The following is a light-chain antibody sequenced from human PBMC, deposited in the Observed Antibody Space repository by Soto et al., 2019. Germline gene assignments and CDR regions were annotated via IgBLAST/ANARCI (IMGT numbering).Light chain of an antibody. Sequence: QSVLTQPPSVSGAPGQRVTISCTGSSSNIGAGYDVHWYQQLPGTAPKLLIYGNSNRPSGVPDRLSGSKSGTSASLAITGLQAEDEADYYCQSHDSSLSGSVFGGGTKLTVL. J-gene: IGLJ2*01. V-gene: IGLV1-40*01. CDR3: QSHDSSLSGSV. CDR2: GNS. CDR1: SSNIGAGYD.